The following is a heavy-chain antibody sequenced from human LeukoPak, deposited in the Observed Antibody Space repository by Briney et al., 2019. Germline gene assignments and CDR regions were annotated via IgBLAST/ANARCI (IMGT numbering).Heavy chain of an antibody. Sequence: ASVKVSCKASGYIFSGHYMHWVRQAPGQGLEWMGWINPNSGGTNYAQKFQGRVTMTRDTSISTAYMELSRLRSDDTAVYYCARGGYSSSWTRNNWFDPWGQGTLVTVSS. CDR1: GYIFSGHY. CDR3: ARGGYSSSWTRNNWFDP. CDR2: INPNSGGT. J-gene: IGHJ5*02. V-gene: IGHV1-2*02. D-gene: IGHD6-13*01.